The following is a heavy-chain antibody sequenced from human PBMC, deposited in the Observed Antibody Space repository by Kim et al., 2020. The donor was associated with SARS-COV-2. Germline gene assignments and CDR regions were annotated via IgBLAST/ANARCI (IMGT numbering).Heavy chain of an antibody. CDR1: GFTVSSNY. Sequence: GGSLRLSCAASGFTVSSNYISWVRQAPGKGPEWVSVISSGGSTYYADSVKGRFIISRDNSKNTLYLQMNSLRAVDTAVYYCARAVVRGDPDYHYYYGMDV. D-gene: IGHD3-10*01. V-gene: IGHV3-53*01. CDR2: ISSGGST. J-gene: IGHJ6*01. CDR3: ARAVVRGDPDYHYYYGMDV.